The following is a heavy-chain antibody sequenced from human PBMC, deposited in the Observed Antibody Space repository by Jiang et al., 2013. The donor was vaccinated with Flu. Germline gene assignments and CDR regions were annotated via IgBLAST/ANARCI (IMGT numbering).Heavy chain of an antibody. V-gene: IGHV4-30-2*05. D-gene: IGHD4-17*01. CDR3: ARQGRSNGDYDYYYYGMDV. Sequence: LKSRVIISVDTSKKQFSLKLSSVTAADTAVYYCARQGRSNGDYDYYYYGMDVWGQGTTVTVSS. J-gene: IGHJ6*02.